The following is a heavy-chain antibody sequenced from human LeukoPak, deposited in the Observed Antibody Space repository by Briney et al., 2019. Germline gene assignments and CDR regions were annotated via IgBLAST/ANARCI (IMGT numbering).Heavy chain of an antibody. CDR2: IYYGGST. V-gene: IGHV4-39*01. CDR3: ARGRPYSGGYHLDY. D-gene: IGHD1-26*01. J-gene: IGHJ4*02. CDR1: GDSTSSDRYY. Sequence: ETLSLTCTVSGDSTSSDRYYGGWVRQPPGKGLEWIGNIYYGGSTYYNPSLKSRVTMSVDTSKNQFFLKLNSVTAADTAVYYCARGRPYSGGYHLDYWGQGTLVTVSA.